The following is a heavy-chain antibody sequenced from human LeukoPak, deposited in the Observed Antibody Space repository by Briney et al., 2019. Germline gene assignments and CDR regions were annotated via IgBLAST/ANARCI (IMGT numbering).Heavy chain of an antibody. CDR1: GFTFSSYE. J-gene: IGHJ4*02. CDR2: ISSSGSTI. CDR3: AKGGFYSNSKLDY. V-gene: IGHV3-48*03. Sequence: GGSLRLSCAASGFTFSSYEMNWVRQAPGKGLEWVSYISSSGSTIYYADSVKGRFTISRDNSKNTLYLQMNSLRAEDTAVYYCAKGGFYSNSKLDYWGQGTLVTVSS. D-gene: IGHD4-11*01.